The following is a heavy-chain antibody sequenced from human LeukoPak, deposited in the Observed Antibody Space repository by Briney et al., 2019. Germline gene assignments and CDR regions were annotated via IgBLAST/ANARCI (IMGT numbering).Heavy chain of an antibody. J-gene: IGHJ4*02. CDR3: AKAEGYDILTGLDY. V-gene: IGHV3-23*01. Sequence: GGSLRLSCATSGFTFSSYAMSWVRQAPGKGLEWVSGIGASGGSTYYADSVTGRFTISRDKSKNTLYLQMNSLRTEDTAVYYCAKAEGYDILTGLDYWGQGTLVTASS. CDR2: IGASGGST. D-gene: IGHD3-9*01. CDR1: GFTFSSYA.